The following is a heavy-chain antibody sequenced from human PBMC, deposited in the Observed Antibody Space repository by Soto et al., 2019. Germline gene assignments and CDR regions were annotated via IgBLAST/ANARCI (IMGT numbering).Heavy chain of an antibody. CDR1: GSSLSTSGMC. CDR3: ARIRYYDSSGYYTGYYFDY. CDR2: IDWDDDK. J-gene: IGHJ4*02. Sequence: SGPTLVNPTQTLTLTCTFSGSSLSTSGMCVSWIRQPPGKALEWLALIDWDDDKYYSTSLKTRLTISKDTSKNQVVLTMTNMDPVDTATYYCARIRYYDSSGYYTGYYFDYWGQGTLVTVSS. V-gene: IGHV2-70*01. D-gene: IGHD3-22*01.